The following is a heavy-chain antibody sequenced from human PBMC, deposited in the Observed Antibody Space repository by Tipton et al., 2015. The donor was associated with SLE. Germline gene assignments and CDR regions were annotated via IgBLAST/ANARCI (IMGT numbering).Heavy chain of an antibody. CDR2: VFYTGST. CDR3: ARDMTATWYYS. J-gene: IGHJ5*01. D-gene: IGHD3-16*01. Sequence: TLSLTCTVSGDSITTSSYYWAWIRQPPGKGLEWVGSVFYTGSTYYNPSLKSRVTLSADTSENQFSLKLTSVTAADTAMYYCARDMTATWYYSWGQGTQVTVSS. CDR1: GDSITTSSYY. V-gene: IGHV4-39*02.